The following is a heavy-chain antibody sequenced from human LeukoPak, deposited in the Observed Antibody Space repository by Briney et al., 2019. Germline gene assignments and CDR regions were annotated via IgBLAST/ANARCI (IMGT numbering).Heavy chain of an antibody. D-gene: IGHD2-15*01. CDR3: AKDPAVDCSGGSCPLDY. CDR2: ISYDGSNK. V-gene: IGHV3-30-3*01. Sequence: GGSLRLSCAASGFTFSSYATHWVRQAPGKGLEWVAVISYDGSNKYYADSVKGRFTISRDNSKNTLYLQMNSLRAEDTAVYYCAKDPAVDCSGGSCPLDYWGQGTLVTVSS. J-gene: IGHJ4*02. CDR1: GFTFSSYA.